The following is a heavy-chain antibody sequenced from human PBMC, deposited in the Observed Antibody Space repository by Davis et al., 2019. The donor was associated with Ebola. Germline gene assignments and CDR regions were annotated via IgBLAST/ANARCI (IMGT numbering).Heavy chain of an antibody. CDR3: AKDDEGDGDPWYNWFDP. Sequence: GESLKISCAASGYTFSSYAMSWVRQAPAKGLEWVSAISGSGGSTYYADSVKGRFTISRDNSKNTLYLQMNSLRAEDTAVYYCAKDDEGDGDPWYNWFDPWGQGTLVTVSS. J-gene: IGHJ5*02. CDR2: ISGSGGST. CDR1: GYTFSSYA. V-gene: IGHV3-23*01. D-gene: IGHD4-17*01.